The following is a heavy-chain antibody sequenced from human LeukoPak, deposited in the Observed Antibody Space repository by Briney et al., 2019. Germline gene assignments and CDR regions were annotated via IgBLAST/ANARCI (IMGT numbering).Heavy chain of an antibody. J-gene: IGHJ4*02. V-gene: IGHV4-39*07. CDR2: IYYSGST. CDR3: ARVTGYSSGWYLFDY. D-gene: IGHD6-19*01. CDR1: GGSISSSSYY. Sequence: SETLSLTCTVSGGSISSSSYYWGWIRQPPGKGLEWIGSIYYSGSTYYNPSLKSRVTISVDTSKNQFSLKLSSVTAADTPVYYCARVTGYSSGWYLFDYWGQGTLVTVSS.